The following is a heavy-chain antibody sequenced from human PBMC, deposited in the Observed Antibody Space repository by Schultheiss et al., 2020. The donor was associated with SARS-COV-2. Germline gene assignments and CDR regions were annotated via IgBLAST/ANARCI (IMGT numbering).Heavy chain of an antibody. CDR3: ARDGVVTPNWFDP. CDR2: INPNSGGT. CDR1: GYTFTGYY. J-gene: IGHJ5*02. V-gene: IGHV1-2*02. Sequence: ASVKVSCKASGYTFTGYYMHWVRQAPGQGLEWMGWINPNSGGTNYAQKFQGRVTMTRDTSISTAYMELSRLRSDDTAVYYCARDGVVTPNWFDPWGQGTLVTVSS. D-gene: IGHD2-21*02.